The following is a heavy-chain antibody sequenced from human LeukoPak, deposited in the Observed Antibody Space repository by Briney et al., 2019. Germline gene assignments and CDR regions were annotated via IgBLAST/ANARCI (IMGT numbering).Heavy chain of an antibody. V-gene: IGHV4-4*07. CDR1: GGSISSYY. Sequence: SETLSLTCTVSGGSISSYYWSWIRQPARKGLEWIGRIYTSGSTNYNPSLKSRVTMSVETSKNQFSLRLSSVTAADTAVYYCARDPYGDHVAGYYFDYWGQGTLVTVSS. J-gene: IGHJ4*02. CDR2: IYTSGST. CDR3: ARDPYGDHVAGYYFDY. D-gene: IGHD4-17*01.